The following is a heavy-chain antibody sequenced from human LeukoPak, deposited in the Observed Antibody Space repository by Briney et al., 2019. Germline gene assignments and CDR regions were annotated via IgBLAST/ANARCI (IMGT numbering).Heavy chain of an antibody. CDR1: GGSISSYY. CDR3: ARGRGVVPTAEFDP. D-gene: IGHD2-2*01. J-gene: IGHJ5*02. CDR2: IYYSGST. V-gene: IGHV4-59*01. Sequence: SETLSLTCTVSGGSISSYYWSWIRQPPGKGLEWIGYIYYSGSTNYNPSLKSRVTIPVDTSKNQFSLKLSSVTAADTAVYYCARGRGVVPTAEFDPWGQGTLVTVSS.